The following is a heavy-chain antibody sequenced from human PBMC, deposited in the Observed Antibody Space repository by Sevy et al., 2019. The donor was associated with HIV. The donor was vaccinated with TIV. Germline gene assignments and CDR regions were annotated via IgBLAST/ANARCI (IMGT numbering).Heavy chain of an antibody. J-gene: IGHJ4*02. D-gene: IGHD6-13*01. Sequence: GGSLRLSCAASGFTFSDYYMTWIRQAPGKGLEWVSYISSGSTYIKYADSVKGRFTISRDNAKNSLYLQMNSLRAEDTAVYYCAKDSRVYSSSHFDYWGQGTLVTVSS. CDR1: GFTFSDYY. V-gene: IGHV3-11*06. CDR3: AKDSRVYSSSHFDY. CDR2: ISSGSTYI.